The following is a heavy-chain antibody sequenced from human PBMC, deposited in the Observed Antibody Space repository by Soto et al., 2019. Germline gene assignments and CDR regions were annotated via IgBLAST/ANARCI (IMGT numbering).Heavy chain of an antibody. Sequence: PGESLKISCQVSGYPFTTYWIAWVRQMPGKGLEYMGIFYPGSSEAIYSPSFQGQVTFSADKSRSTAYLQWSSLKASDTAMYYCTLSYGDSYYYYYGMDVWGQGTPVTV. CDR3: TLSYGDSYYYYYGMDV. D-gene: IGHD4-17*01. J-gene: IGHJ6*02. CDR2: FYPGSSEA. V-gene: IGHV5-51*01. CDR1: GYPFTTYW.